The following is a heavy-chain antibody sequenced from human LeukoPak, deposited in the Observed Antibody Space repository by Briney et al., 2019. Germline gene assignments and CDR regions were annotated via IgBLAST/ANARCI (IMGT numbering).Heavy chain of an antibody. D-gene: IGHD6-19*01. CDR1: GYTFTSYY. V-gene: IGHV1-46*01. Sequence: ASVKVSCKASGYTFTSYYMHWVRQAPGQGLEWMGIINPSGGSTSYAQKFQGRVTMTRDMSTSTVYMELSSLRSDDTAVYYCARDGYSSGWFDAFDIWGQGTMVTVSS. J-gene: IGHJ3*02. CDR3: ARDGYSSGWFDAFDI. CDR2: INPSGGST.